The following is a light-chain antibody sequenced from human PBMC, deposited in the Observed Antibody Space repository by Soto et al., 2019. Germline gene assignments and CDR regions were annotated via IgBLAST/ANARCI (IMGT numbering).Light chain of an antibody. CDR3: AAWDDSLNGWV. J-gene: IGLJ3*02. V-gene: IGLV1-44*01. CDR1: SSNIGINT. Sequence: QSVLTQPPSASGTPGQRVTISCSGSSSNIGINTVNWYQHLPGTAPKLLIYSNNQRPSGVPDRFSGSTSGTSASLAISGFQSEDEADYYCAAWDDSLNGWVFGGGTKLTVL. CDR2: SNN.